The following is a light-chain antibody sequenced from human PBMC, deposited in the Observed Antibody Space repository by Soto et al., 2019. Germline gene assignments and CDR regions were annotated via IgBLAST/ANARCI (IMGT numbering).Light chain of an antibody. CDR2: GAS. V-gene: IGKV3-20*01. J-gene: IGKJ4*01. Sequence: EIVLTQSPGTLSLSPGERATLSCRASQSVSSRFVAWYQQRSGQAPRVLIYGASTRATGLPDRFSGSGSGTDFTLTISRLEPQEFAVYYCQQYDASPLTFGGGTKVEIK. CDR1: QSVSSRF. CDR3: QQYDASPLT.